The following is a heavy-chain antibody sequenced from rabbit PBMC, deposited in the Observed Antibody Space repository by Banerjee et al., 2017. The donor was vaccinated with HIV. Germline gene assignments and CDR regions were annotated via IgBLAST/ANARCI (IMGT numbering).Heavy chain of an antibody. J-gene: IGHJ4*01. Sequence: QEQLKESGGGLVQPGGSLKLSCKASGFDFSIYYMSWVRQAPGKGLEWIGYIDPVLGSTWYASWVNGRFTISRSPSLNTVDLKMTSLTAADTATYFCARDLAGVIGWNFNLWGPGTLVTVS. D-gene: IGHD4-1*01. CDR3: ARDLAGVIGWNFNL. CDR2: IDPVLGST. V-gene: IGHV1S43*01. CDR1: GFDFSIYY.